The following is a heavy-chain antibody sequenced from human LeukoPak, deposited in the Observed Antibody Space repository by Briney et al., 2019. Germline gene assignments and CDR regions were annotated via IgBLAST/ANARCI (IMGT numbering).Heavy chain of an antibody. CDR3: ARGPPNTYYYDSSGAEFDY. V-gene: IGHV1-2*02. J-gene: IGHJ4*02. D-gene: IGHD3-22*01. CDR2: INPNSGGT. CDR1: GYTFTGYY. Sequence: ASVKVSCKASGYTFTGYYMHWVRQAPGQGLEWMGWINPNSGGTNYAQKFQGRVTMTRNTSISTAYMELSSLRSEDTAVYYCARGPPNTYYYDSSGAEFDYWGQGTLVTVSS.